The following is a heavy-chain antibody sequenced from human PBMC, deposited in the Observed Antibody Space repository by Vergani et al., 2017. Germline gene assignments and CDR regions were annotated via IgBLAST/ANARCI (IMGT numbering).Heavy chain of an antibody. Sequence: QVQLVQSGAEVKKPGASVKVSCKASGYTFTSYAMHWVRQAPGQRLEWMGWINAGNGNTKYSQKFQGRVTITRDTSASTAYMELSSLRSEDTAVYYCERTQWEQGVSYYYYYYGMDVWGQGTTVTVSS. CDR2: INAGNGNT. CDR3: ERTQWEQGVSYYYYYYGMDV. V-gene: IGHV1-3*01. J-gene: IGHJ6*02. D-gene: IGHD1-26*01. CDR1: GYTFTSYA.